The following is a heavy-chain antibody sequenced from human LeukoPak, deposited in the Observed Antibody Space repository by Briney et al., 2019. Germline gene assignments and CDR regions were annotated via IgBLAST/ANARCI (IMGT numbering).Heavy chain of an antibody. CDR2: IYYSGST. D-gene: IGHD3-22*01. V-gene: IGHV4-39*07. J-gene: IGHJ2*01. CDR3: ARVLRVRFYYDSSGYWYFDL. CDR1: GGSISSSSYY. Sequence: SETLSLTCTVAGGSISSSSYYWGWIRQPPGKGLEWIGSIYYSGSTYYNPSLKSRVTISVDTSENQFSLKLSSVTAADTAVYYCARVLRVRFYYDSSGYWYFDLWGRGTLVTVSS.